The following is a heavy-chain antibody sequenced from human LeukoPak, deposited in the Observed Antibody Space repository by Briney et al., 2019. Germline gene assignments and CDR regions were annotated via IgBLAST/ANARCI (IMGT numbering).Heavy chain of an antibody. D-gene: IGHD3-10*01. CDR2: ISWNSGSI. CDR1: GFTFDDYA. Sequence: GGSLRLSCAASGFTFDDYAMHWVRQAPGKGLEWVSGISWNSGSIGYADSVKGRFTISRDNAKNSLYLQMNSLRAEDTALYYCAKDIGSSPVQFDYWGQGTLVTVSS. CDR3: AKDIGSSPVQFDY. J-gene: IGHJ4*02. V-gene: IGHV3-9*01.